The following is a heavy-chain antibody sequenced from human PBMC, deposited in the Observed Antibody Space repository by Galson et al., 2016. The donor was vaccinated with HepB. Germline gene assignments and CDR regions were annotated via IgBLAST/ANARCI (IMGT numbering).Heavy chain of an antibody. J-gene: IGHJ3*02. CDR3: LKSGYCGITDCFHAFDI. D-gene: IGHD2-2*01. Sequence: SLRLSCAASGFTFSSYSMHWVRQAPGKGLEYISTISNDGRSRYFVDSVRGRFTISRDNSKNTVYLQMSSLRPEDSATYYGLKSGYCGITDCFHAFDIWGQGTMVTVSS. V-gene: IGHV3-64D*08. CDR1: GFTFSSYS. CDR2: ISNDGRSR.